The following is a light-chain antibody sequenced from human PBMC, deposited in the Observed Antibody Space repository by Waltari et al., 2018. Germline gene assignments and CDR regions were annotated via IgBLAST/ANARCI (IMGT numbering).Light chain of an antibody. J-gene: IGKJ4*01. CDR3: QQSYSSPT. V-gene: IGKV1-39*01. CDR1: QTIDTY. CDR2: SAS. Sequence: DIQMTQSPSSLSASVGDRVTITCWASQTIDTYLNWYQQKPGKVPELLIHSASSLQTGVPSRFSGSGSGTEFTLTITDLQPDDSAVYFCQQSYSSPTFGGRTKLEI.